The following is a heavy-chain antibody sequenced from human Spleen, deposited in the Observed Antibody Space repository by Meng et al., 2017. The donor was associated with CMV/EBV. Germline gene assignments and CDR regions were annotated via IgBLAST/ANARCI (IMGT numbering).Heavy chain of an antibody. D-gene: IGHD3-3*01. CDR3: ARDNQRYYDFWSGSSSHAFDI. CDR1: GFTFSTYG. CDR2: VSASGAGT. Sequence: GESLKISCVGSGFTFSTYGMTWVRQAPGKGLEWVSLVSASGAGTYYADSVKGRFSISRDNSKNTLYLQMNSLRAEDTAVYYCARDNQRYYDFWSGSSSHAFDIWGQGTMVTVSS. V-gene: IGHV3-23*01. J-gene: IGHJ3*02.